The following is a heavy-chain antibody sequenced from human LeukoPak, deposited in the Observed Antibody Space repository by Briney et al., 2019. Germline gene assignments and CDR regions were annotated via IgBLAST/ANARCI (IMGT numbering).Heavy chain of an antibody. Sequence: SETLSLTCTVSGDPISSGGYYWSWIRQHPGKGLEWIGYIYYSGSTYYNPSLKSRVTISVDTSKNQFSLKLSSVTAADTAVYYCARTTRYYDSSGYYLLDAFDIWGQGTMVTVSS. J-gene: IGHJ3*02. D-gene: IGHD3-22*01. CDR3: ARTTRYYDSSGYYLLDAFDI. V-gene: IGHV4-31*03. CDR2: IYYSGST. CDR1: GDPISSGGYY.